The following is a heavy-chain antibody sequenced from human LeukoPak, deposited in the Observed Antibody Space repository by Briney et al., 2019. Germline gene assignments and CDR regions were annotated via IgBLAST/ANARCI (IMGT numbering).Heavy chain of an antibody. CDR3: AKAFGAAVSPRVIYYFDY. Sequence: PGGSLRLSCAASGFTFSSYAMSWVRQAPGKGLEWVSAISGSGGSTYYADSVKGRFTISRDNSKNTLYLQMNSLRAEDTAVYYCAKAFGAAVSPRVIYYFDYWGQGTLVTVSS. D-gene: IGHD3-16*01. V-gene: IGHV3-23*01. J-gene: IGHJ4*02. CDR1: GFTFSSYA. CDR2: ISGSGGST.